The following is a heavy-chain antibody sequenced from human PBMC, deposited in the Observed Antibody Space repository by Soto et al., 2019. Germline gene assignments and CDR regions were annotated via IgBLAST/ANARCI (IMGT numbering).Heavy chain of an antibody. V-gene: IGHV5-51*01. CDR3: ARGYCTTTICDPWFDP. J-gene: IGHJ5*02. CDR1: GYAFTSYW. CDR2: IYPGDSDT. Sequence: EVQLVQSGAEVKKPGESLKISCTGFGYAFTSYWIAWVRQMPGKGLEWMGIIYPGDSDTRYSPSFQGQVTISVDKSISTACLQWSTLKASDTAMYYCARGYCTTTICDPWFDPWGQGTLVTVSS. D-gene: IGHD2-2*01.